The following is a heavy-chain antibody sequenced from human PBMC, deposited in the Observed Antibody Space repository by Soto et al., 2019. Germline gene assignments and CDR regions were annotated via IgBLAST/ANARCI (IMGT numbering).Heavy chain of an antibody. Sequence: SETLSLTCTVSGGSISSYYWSWIRQPPGKGLEWIGYIYYSGSTNYNPSLKSRVTISVDTSKNQFSLKLSSVTAADTAVYYCARVVGSSWYGLYNWLDPWGQGTLVTVSS. CDR3: ARVVGSSWYGLYNWLDP. D-gene: IGHD6-13*01. V-gene: IGHV4-59*01. J-gene: IGHJ5*02. CDR2: IYYSGST. CDR1: GGSISSYY.